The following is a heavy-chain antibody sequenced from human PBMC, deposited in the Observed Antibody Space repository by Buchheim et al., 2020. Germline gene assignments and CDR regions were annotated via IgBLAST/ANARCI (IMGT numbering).Heavy chain of an antibody. J-gene: IGHJ4*02. D-gene: IGHD5-12*01. V-gene: IGHV1-2*06. CDR1: GYTFTGHF. Sequence: QVQLVQSGAEVKKPGASVKVSCKASGYTFTGHFIHWVRQAPGQGLEWMGRINPNSGDTNYPQKFQGRVTMTRDTSISTAYMELSRLKSDDTAVYYCARLAGAYETINWGQGTL. CDR2: INPNSGDT. CDR3: ARLAGAYETIN.